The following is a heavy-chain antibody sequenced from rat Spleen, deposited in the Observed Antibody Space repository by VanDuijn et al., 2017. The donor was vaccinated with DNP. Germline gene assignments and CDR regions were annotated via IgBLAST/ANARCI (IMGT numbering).Heavy chain of an antibody. J-gene: IGHJ2*01. CDR1: GFIFSNYW. Sequence: EVQLVESGGGPVQPGRSLKLSCVASGFIFSNYWMTWIRQAPGKGLEWVASITNTGDSTYYRDSVTGRFTVSRDNAKNTLYLQMDSVRSDDTATYYWVRLWSLFDYWGQGVMVTVSS. V-gene: IGHV5-31*01. D-gene: IGHD1-3*01. CDR3: VRLWSLFDY. CDR2: ITNTGDST.